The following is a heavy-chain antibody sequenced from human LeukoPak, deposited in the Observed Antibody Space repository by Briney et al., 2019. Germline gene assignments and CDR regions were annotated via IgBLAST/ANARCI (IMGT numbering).Heavy chain of an antibody. CDR1: GGSISSYY. D-gene: IGHD2-15*01. CDR3: ARDNVLGRFVN. J-gene: IGHJ4*02. V-gene: IGHV4-59*01. Sequence: SETLSLTCTVSGGSISSYYWSWIRQPPGKGLEWIGYIYYSGSTNYNPSLKSRVTISVDTSKNQFSLKLSSVTAEDTAVYYCARDNVLGRFVNWGQGTLVTVSS. CDR2: IYYSGST.